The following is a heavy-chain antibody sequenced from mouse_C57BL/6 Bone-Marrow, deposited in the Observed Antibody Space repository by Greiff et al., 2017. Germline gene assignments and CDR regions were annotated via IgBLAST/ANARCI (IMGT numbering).Heavy chain of an antibody. CDR2: ISDGGSYT. Sequence: EVQLVESGGGLVKPGGSLKLSCAASGFTFSSYAMSWVRQTPEKRLEWVATISDGGSYTYYPDNVKGRFTISRDNAKNNLYLQMSHLKSEDTAMYYCAREGRYDGYYDYWGQGTTLTVSS. V-gene: IGHV5-4*01. D-gene: IGHD2-3*01. CDR1: GFTFSSYA. J-gene: IGHJ2*01. CDR3: AREGRYDGYYDY.